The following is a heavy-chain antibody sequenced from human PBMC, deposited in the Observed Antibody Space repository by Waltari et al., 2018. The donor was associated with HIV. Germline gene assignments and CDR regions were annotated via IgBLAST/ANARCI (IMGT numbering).Heavy chain of an antibody. CDR2: MNPNSGNT. CDR3: ARGKWESYFPSALDV. D-gene: IGHD1-26*01. CDR1: GYTFTSYD. J-gene: IGHJ6*02. Sequence: QVQLVQSGAEVKKPGASVKVSCKASGYTFTSYDINWVRQATGQGLEWMGWMNPNSGNTDYAQKVQGRVTMARNTSRSTAYMELSSLTSEDTAVYFCARGKWESYFPSALDVWGQGTTVTVSS. V-gene: IGHV1-8*01.